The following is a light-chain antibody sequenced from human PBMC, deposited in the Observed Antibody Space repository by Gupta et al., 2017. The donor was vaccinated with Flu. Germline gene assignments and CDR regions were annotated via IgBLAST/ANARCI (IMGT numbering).Light chain of an antibody. CDR3: AAWDDSLNGHYV. CDR2: GNH. V-gene: IGLV1-44*01. Sequence: VNIYCSGSSSNIGRYTVNWYQQLPGTATKLLIYGNHQRPSGVHVRFAGSKTGNSASLAISGLQSEDEADYYCAAWDDSLNGHYVFGTGTEVTVL. J-gene: IGLJ1*01. CDR1: SSNIGRYT.